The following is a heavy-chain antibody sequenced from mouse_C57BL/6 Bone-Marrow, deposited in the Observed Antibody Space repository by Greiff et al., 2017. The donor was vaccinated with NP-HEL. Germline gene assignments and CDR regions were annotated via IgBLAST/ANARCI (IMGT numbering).Heavy chain of an antibody. Sequence: QVQLQQSGAELVRPGASVKLSCKASGYTFTDYYINWVKQRPGQGLEWIARIYPGSGNTYYNEKFKGKATLTAEKSSSTAYMQLSSLTSEDSAVYFCARSPGLLWYLYYFDYWGQGTTLTVSS. CDR2: IYPGSGNT. CDR1: GYTFTDYY. D-gene: IGHD2-1*01. CDR3: ARSPGLLWYLYYFDY. V-gene: IGHV1-76*01. J-gene: IGHJ2*01.